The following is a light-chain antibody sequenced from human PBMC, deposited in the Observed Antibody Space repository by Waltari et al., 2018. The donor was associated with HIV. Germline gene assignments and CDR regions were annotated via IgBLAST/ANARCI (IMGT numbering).Light chain of an antibody. J-gene: IGKJ1*01. CDR2: WGS. Sequence: DIVMTQSPDSLSVSVGERATIICRSSKSVCSSSSSMDFLAWYQQKPGQSPKVLFYWGSTRESGVPDRFSVSGSGTDFTLTISSPQAEDVAVYFCQEYFSPRRTFGQGTKVEV. CDR3: QEYFSPRRT. V-gene: IGKV4-1*01. CDR1: KSVCSSSSSMDF.